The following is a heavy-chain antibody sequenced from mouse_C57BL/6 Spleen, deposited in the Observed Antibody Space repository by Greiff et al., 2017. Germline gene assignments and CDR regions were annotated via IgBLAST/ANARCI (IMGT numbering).Heavy chain of an antibody. Sequence: EVKVVESEGGLVQPGSSMKLSCTASGFTFSDYYMAWVRQVPEKGLEWVANINYDGSSTYYLDSLKSRFIISRDNAKNILYLQMSSLKSEDTATYYCASGYYYGSSYYFDYWGQGTTLTVSS. V-gene: IGHV5-16*01. J-gene: IGHJ2*01. CDR3: ASGYYYGSSYYFDY. D-gene: IGHD1-1*01. CDR1: GFTFSDYY. CDR2: INYDGSST.